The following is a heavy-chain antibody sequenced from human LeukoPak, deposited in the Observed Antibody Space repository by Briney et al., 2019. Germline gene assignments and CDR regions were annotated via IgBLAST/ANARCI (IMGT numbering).Heavy chain of an antibody. D-gene: IGHD1-26*01. J-gene: IGHJ4*02. Sequence: GASVKVSCKASGYTFTGYYMHWARQAPGQGLEWMGRINPNSGGTNYAQKFQGRVTMTRDTSISTAYMELSRLRSDDTAVYYCARGSSGSYALYDYWGQGTLVTVSS. CDR1: GYTFTGYY. CDR2: INPNSGGT. CDR3: ARGSSGSYALYDY. V-gene: IGHV1-2*06.